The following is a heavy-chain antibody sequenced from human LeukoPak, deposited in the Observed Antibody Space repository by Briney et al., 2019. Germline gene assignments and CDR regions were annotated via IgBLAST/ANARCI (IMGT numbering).Heavy chain of an antibody. Sequence: GGSLRLSCVVSGSTFSNYWMHWVRQASGKGLVWVSRINTDGSDTSYVDSVRGRFTVSRDNAKNTLYLQMNSLRSEDTAVYYCARRGEDGFGYRYWGQGTLVTVSS. V-gene: IGHV3-74*01. J-gene: IGHJ4*02. D-gene: IGHD5-12*01. CDR3: ARRGEDGFGYRY. CDR1: GSTFSNYW. CDR2: INTDGSDT.